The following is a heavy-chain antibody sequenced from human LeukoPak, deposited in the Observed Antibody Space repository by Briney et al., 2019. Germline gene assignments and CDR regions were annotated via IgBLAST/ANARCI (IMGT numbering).Heavy chain of an antibody. CDR2: ISSSGSTI. CDR1: GFTFSSYS. CDR3: ARSSGPSIDY. D-gene: IGHD6-19*01. J-gene: IGHJ4*02. V-gene: IGHV3-48*04. Sequence: GGSLRLSCAASGFTFSSYSMNWVRQAPGKGLEWVSYISSSGSTIYYADSVKGRLTISRDNAKNSLYLQMNSLRAEDTAVYYCARSSGPSIDYWGQGTLVTVSS.